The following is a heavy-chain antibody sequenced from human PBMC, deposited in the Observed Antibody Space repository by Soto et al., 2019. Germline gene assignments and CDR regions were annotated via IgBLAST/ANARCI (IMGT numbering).Heavy chain of an antibody. Sequence: SMIVSCGASGVTFISYCMHWVSQTTGKGLEWVAVIWYDGSNKYYADSVKGRFTISRDNSKNTLYLQMNSLRAEDTAVYYCARTRITIFGVVIPDDAFDISGQGTMVTVSS. D-gene: IGHD3-3*01. CDR3: ARTRITIFGVVIPDDAFDI. V-gene: IGHV3-33*01. CDR1: GVTFISYC. CDR2: IWYDGSNK. J-gene: IGHJ3*02.